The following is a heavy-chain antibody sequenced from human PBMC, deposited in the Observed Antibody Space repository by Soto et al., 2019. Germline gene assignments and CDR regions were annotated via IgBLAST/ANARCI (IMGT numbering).Heavy chain of an antibody. J-gene: IGHJ4*02. D-gene: IGHD6-13*01. CDR3: ARLSSSWYLDY. CDR1: GGSISSSSYY. CDR2: IYYSGST. Sequence: QLQLQESGPGLVKPSETLSLTCTVSGGSISSSSYYWGWIRQPPGKGLEWIGSIYYSGSTYYNPSLKSRCTISVNTSKNQFSLKLSSVTAADTAVYYCARLSSSWYLDYWGQGTLVTVSS. V-gene: IGHV4-39*01.